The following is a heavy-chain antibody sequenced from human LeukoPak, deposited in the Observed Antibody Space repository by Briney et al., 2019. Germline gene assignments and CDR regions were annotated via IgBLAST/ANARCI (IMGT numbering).Heavy chain of an antibody. CDR1: GDSISSSSYY. V-gene: IGHV4-39*01. D-gene: IGHD2-8*01. CDR3: ARGRLGYCTNGVCYPIRIDY. Sequence: SETLSLTCTVSGDSISSSSYYWGWIRQPPGKGLEWIGSIYYSGSTYYNPSLKSRVTISVDTSKNQFSLKLSSVTAADTAVYYCARGRLGYCTNGVCYPIRIDYWGQGTLVTVSS. CDR2: IYYSGST. J-gene: IGHJ4*02.